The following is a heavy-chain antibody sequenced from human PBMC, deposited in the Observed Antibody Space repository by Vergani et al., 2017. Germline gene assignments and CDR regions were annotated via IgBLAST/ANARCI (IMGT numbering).Heavy chain of an antibody. CDR2: ISYDGSNK. CDR1: GFTFSSYG. V-gene: IGHV3-30*18. Sequence: QVQLVESGGGVVQPGRSLRLSCAASGFTFSSYGMHWVRQPPGKGLEWVAVISYDGSNKYYADSVKGRFTISRDNSKNTLYLQMNSLRAEDTAVYYCAKGGFMFDYYDSSEPHDAFDIWGQGTMVTVSS. CDR3: AKGGFMFDYYDSSEPHDAFDI. D-gene: IGHD3-22*01. J-gene: IGHJ3*02.